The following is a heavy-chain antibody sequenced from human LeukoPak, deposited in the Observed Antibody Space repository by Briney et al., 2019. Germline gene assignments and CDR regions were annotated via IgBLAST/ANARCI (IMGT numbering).Heavy chain of an antibody. CDR3: AKNPYYDFWSGYSNWFDP. J-gene: IGHJ5*02. CDR2: ISGGGGST. V-gene: IGHV3-23*01. D-gene: IGHD3-3*01. CDR1: GFTLSNYA. Sequence: GGSLRLSCAASGFTLSNYAMSWVRQAPGKGLEWVTGISGGGGSTYYADSVKGRLTSSSNNSKNTLDLQMNSLRAEDTAVYYCAKNPYYDFWSGYSNWFDPWGQGALVTVSS.